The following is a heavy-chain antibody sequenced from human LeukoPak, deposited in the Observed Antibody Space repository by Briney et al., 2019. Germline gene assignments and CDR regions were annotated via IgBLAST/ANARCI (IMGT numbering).Heavy chain of an antibody. V-gene: IGHV1-69*13. Sequence: GASVKVSCKASGGTFSSYAISWVRQAPGQGLEWMGGIIPIFGTANYAQKFQGRVTITADESTSTAYMELSSLRSEDTAVYHCARARSRHSSSSPGWFDPWGQGTLVTVSS. CDR1: GGTFSSYA. J-gene: IGHJ5*02. CDR3: ARARSRHSSSSPGWFDP. CDR2: IIPIFGTA. D-gene: IGHD6-13*01.